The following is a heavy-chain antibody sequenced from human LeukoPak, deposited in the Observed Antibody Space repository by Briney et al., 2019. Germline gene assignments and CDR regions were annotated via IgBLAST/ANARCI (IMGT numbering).Heavy chain of an antibody. CDR2: IKEDGSER. D-gene: IGHD4-23*01. CDR1: EFSPISHW. V-gene: IGHV3-7*01. Sequence: GGSLRLSCAASEFSPISHWMTWVRRAPGKGLEWVADIKEDGSERYYVDSVKGRFTISRDKAKNSVFLQMNGLRAEDTAVYYCARDPDYGGNSRLGFDYWGQGTLVTVSS. J-gene: IGHJ4*02. CDR3: ARDPDYGGNSRLGFDY.